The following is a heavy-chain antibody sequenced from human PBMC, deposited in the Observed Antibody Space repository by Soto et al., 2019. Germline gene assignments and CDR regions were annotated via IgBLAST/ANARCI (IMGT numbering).Heavy chain of an antibody. CDR2: IIPIFDTA. D-gene: IGHD2-2*01. Sequence: VASVKVSCKASGGTFSSYAISWVRQAPGQGLEWMGGIIPIFDTANYAQNFQGRVTITADEYTSTAYMELSSLRSEDTAVYYCARHDCISSSCYYYYYYGMDVWGQGTTVTVSS. V-gene: IGHV1-69*13. CDR3: ARHDCISSSCYYYYYYGMDV. CDR1: GGTFSSYA. J-gene: IGHJ6*02.